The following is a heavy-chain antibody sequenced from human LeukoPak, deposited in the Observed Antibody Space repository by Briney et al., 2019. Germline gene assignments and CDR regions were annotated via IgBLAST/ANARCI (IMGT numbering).Heavy chain of an antibody. CDR2: ISAYNGNT. Sequence: ASVKVSCKASGYTFTSYGISWVRQAPGQGLEWMGWISAYNGNTNYAQKLQGRVTMTTDTSTSTAYMELRSLRSDDTAVYYCARAYCSGGSCLSGYYYYYYMDVWGKGTTVTVSS. D-gene: IGHD2-15*01. V-gene: IGHV1-18*01. CDR3: ARAYCSGGSCLSGYYYYYYMDV. J-gene: IGHJ6*03. CDR1: GYTFTSYG.